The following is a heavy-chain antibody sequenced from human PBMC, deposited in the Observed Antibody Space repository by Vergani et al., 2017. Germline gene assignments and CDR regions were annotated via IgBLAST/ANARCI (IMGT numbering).Heavy chain of an antibody. J-gene: IGHJ4*02. V-gene: IGHV3-21*01. CDR1: GFTFSSYS. CDR3: ARGGPPVGKLFRDY. D-gene: IGHD2-15*01. CDR2: ISSSSSYI. Sequence: VQLVESGGGVVQPGGSLRLSCAASGFTFSSYSMNWVRQAPGKGLEWVSSISSSSSYIYYADSVKGRFTISRDNAKNSLYLQMNSLRAEDTAVYYCARGGPPVGKLFRDYWGQGTLVTVSS.